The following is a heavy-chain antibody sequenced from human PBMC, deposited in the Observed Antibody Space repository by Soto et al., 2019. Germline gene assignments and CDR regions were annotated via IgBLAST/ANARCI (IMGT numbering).Heavy chain of an antibody. Sequence: PGGSLRLSCAVSGFTFDDNAMHWVRQAPEKGLEWVSGINWKSDIGYADSVKGRFTISRDNAENSLYLQMNSLRAEDTALYYCAISQDRGGRTMFIYWGQGSPGTVS. CDR2: INWKSDI. V-gene: IGHV3-9*01. CDR3: AISQDRGGRTMFIY. CDR1: GFTFDDNA. J-gene: IGHJ4*02. D-gene: IGHD3-10*02.